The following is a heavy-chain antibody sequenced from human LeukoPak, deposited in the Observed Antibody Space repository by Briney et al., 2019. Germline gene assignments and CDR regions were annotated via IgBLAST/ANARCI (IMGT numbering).Heavy chain of an antibody. D-gene: IGHD3-22*01. V-gene: IGHV3-23*01. CDR3: AKSRPEITMIVVAHPFDY. CDR2: ISGSGGST. J-gene: IGHJ4*02. Sequence: GGSLRLSCAASGFTFSSYAMSWVRQAPGKGLEWVSAISGSGGSTYYADSVKGRFTISRDNSKNTLYLQMNSLRAEDTAVYYCAKSRPEITMIVVAHPFDYWGQGTLVTVSS. CDR1: GFTFSSYA.